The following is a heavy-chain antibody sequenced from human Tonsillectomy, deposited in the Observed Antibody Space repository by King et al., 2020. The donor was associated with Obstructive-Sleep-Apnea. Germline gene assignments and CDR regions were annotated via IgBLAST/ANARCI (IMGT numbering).Heavy chain of an antibody. Sequence: VQLVESGGGLVEPGGSLRLSCAASGVTFSNAWMSWVRQAPGKGLEWGGRIKSKTDGGTTDYAAPVKGRFTISRDDSKNTLYLQMNSLKTEDTAVYYCSQVTSGYWGQGTLVTVSS. CDR1: GVTFSNAW. D-gene: IGHD2-21*02. CDR3: SQVTSGY. J-gene: IGHJ4*02. V-gene: IGHV3-15*01. CDR2: IKSKTDGGTT.